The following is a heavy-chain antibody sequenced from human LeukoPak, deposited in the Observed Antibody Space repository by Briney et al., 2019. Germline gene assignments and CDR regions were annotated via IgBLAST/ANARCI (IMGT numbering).Heavy chain of an antibody. Sequence: SQTLSLTCTVSGGSISSGGYSWSWLRQHPGKGLEWIGYIYYSGSTYYNPSLKSRVTISVDTSKNQFSLKLSSVTAADTAVYYCARDRTPTYYYDSSGPRDAFDIWGQGTMVTVSS. CDR1: GGSISSGGYS. CDR2: IYYSGST. CDR3: ARDRTPTYYYDSSGPRDAFDI. V-gene: IGHV4-31*03. D-gene: IGHD3-22*01. J-gene: IGHJ3*02.